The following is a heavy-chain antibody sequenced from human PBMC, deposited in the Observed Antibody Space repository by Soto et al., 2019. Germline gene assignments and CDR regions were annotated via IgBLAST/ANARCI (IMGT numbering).Heavy chain of an antibody. CDR1: GGTFSSYA. CDR3: ARVGPNFDILTGFDY. J-gene: IGHJ4*02. V-gene: IGHV1-69*01. CDR2: IIPIFGTA. D-gene: IGHD3-9*01. Sequence: QVQLVQSGAEVKKPGSSVKVSCTASGGTFSSYAISWVRQAPGQGLEWMGGIIPIFGTANYAQKFQGRVTITADESTSTAYMELISLRSEDTAVYYCARVGPNFDILTGFDYWGQGTLVTVSS.